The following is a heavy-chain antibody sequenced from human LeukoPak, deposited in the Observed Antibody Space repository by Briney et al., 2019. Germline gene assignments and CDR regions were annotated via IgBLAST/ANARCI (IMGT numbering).Heavy chain of an antibody. CDR1: GGSINSRNHY. CDR2: IYSSGAT. CDR3: ARHSMRYNWFDP. V-gene: IGHV4-39*01. D-gene: IGHD2/OR15-2a*01. Sequence: SETLSLTCSVSGGSINSRNHYWGWIRQPPGKGLEWIASIYSSGATYYNPSLKSRVIISVDTSKNQISLKLSSVTASDTAVYYCARHSMRYNWFDPWGQGTLVTVSS. J-gene: IGHJ5*02.